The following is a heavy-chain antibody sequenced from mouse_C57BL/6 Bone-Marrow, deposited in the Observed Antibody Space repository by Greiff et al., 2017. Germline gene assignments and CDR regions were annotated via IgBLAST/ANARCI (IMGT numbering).Heavy chain of an antibody. J-gene: IGHJ4*01. Sequence: EVQLQQSGPELVKPGASVKMSCKASGYTFTDYNMHWVKQSHGKSLEWIGYINPNNGGTSYNQKFKGKATLTVNTSSSPAYMELRSLTSEDSAVYYCANDLLWLRRYYYAMDYWGQGTSVTVSS. D-gene: IGHD2-2*01. V-gene: IGHV1-22*01. CDR3: ANDLLWLRRYYYAMDY. CDR2: INPNNGGT. CDR1: GYTFTDYN.